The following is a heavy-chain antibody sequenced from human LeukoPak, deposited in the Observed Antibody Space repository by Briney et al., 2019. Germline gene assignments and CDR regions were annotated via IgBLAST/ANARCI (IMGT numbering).Heavy chain of an antibody. J-gene: IGHJ4*02. V-gene: IGHV3-11*04. CDR3: ARDKSDYFDY. CDR2: ISSGGSTI. Sequence: PGGSLRLSCAVSGFTFSDYYMSWIRQAPGKGLEWVSYISSGGSTISHADSVKGRFTISRDNSKNTLYLQMNSLRAEDTAVYYCARDKSDYFDYWGQGTLVTVSS. CDR1: GFTFSDYY.